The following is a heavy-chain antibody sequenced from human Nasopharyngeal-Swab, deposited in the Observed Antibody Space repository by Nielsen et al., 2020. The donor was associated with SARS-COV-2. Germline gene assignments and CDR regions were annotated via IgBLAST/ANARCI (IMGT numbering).Heavy chain of an antibody. D-gene: IGHD4-23*01. CDR3: ARGRVRHFDY. CDR2: ISSSGSTI. Sequence: GGSLRLSCAASGFTFSSYSMNWVRQAPGKGLEWVSYISSSGSTIYYADSVKGRFTISRDNAKNSLYLQMNSLRAEDTAVYYCARGRVRHFDYWGQGTLVTVSS. J-gene: IGHJ4*02. CDR1: GFTFSSYS. V-gene: IGHV3-48*04.